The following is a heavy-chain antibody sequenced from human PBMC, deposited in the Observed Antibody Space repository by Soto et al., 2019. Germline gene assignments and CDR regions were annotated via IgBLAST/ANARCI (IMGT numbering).Heavy chain of an antibody. CDR2: ISSSSSYI. CDR1: GFTFSSYS. J-gene: IGHJ3*02. Sequence: GGSLRLSCAASGFTFSSYSMNWVRQAPGKGLEWVSSISSSSSYIYYADSVKGRFTISRDNAKNSLYLXMNXLGAXDXXXXXXAXXXXXIVVVVAATVLSAFDIWGQGTXXTV. CDR3: AXXXXXIVVVVAATVLSAFDI. V-gene: IGHV3-21*01. D-gene: IGHD2-15*01.